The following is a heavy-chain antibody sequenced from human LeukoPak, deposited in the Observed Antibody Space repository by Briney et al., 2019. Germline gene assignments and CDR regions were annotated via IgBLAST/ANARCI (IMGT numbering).Heavy chain of an antibody. J-gene: IGHJ3*02. CDR2: MYYSGST. V-gene: IGHV4-39*01. Sequence: SETLSLTCAVYGGSFSGYYWGWIRQPPGKGLEWIGSMYYSGSTYYNPSLKSRVTISVDTSKNQFSLELTSVTAADTAVYYCARHSGSYLKSALHIWGQGTMVTVSS. CDR1: GGSFSGYY. CDR3: ARHSGSYLKSALHI. D-gene: IGHD1-26*01.